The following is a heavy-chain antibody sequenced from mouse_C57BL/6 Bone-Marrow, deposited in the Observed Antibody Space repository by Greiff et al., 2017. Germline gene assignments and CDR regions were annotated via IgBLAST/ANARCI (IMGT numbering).Heavy chain of an antibody. D-gene: IGHD2-4*01. CDR3: ARYYDYDSWFAY. Sequence: DVMLVESGGDLVKPGGSLKLSCAASGFTFSSYGMSWVRQTPDKRLEWVATISSGGSYTYYPDSVKGRFTISRDNAKNTLYLQMSSLKSEDTSMYYCARYYDYDSWFAYWGQGTLVTVSA. V-gene: IGHV5-6*02. CDR1: GFTFSSYG. J-gene: IGHJ3*01. CDR2: ISSGGSYT.